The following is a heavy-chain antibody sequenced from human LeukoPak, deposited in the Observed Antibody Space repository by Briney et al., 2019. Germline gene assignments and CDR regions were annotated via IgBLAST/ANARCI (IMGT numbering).Heavy chain of an antibody. CDR1: GYTFTDYY. CDR3: ASVYSGYDLSQLDY. Sequence: ASVKVSCKASGYTFTDYYLHWVRQAPGQGLEWMGWINPSSGGTSYAQRFQGRVTVTRVTSISTAYMELSRLTSNDTAVYYCASVYSGYDLSQLDYWGQGTVVTVSS. J-gene: IGHJ4*02. V-gene: IGHV1-2*02. CDR2: INPSSGGT. D-gene: IGHD5-12*01.